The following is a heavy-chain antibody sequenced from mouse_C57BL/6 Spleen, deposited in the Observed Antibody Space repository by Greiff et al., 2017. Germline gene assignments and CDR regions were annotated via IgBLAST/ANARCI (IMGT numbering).Heavy chain of an antibody. V-gene: IGHV2-2*01. J-gene: IGHJ4*01. Sequence: QVQLQQSGPGLVQPSQSLSITCTVSGFSLTSYGVHWVRQSPGKGLEWLGVIWSGGSTDYNAAFISRLSISKDNSKSKVFFKMNSLQADDTAIYYCAREGSKGYYYAMDYWGQGTSVTVSS. D-gene: IGHD1-1*01. CDR3: AREGSKGYYYAMDY. CDR2: IWSGGST. CDR1: GFSLTSYG.